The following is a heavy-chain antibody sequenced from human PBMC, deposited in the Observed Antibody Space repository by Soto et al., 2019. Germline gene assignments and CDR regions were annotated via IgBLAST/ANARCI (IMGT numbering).Heavy chain of an antibody. V-gene: IGHV3-7*05. J-gene: IGHJ6*02. CDR1: GFTFSAYW. CDR2: IKTDGSEK. Sequence: EVQLVESGGGLVQPGGSLRLYCEASGFTFSAYWMGWVRQAPGTGLQWVATIKTDGSEKYYVDSVTGRFTISRDNDKNSLYLQLNTLRAEDTGVYYCARRVRWSPEDVWVQGTTVTVSS. D-gene: IGHD2-15*01. CDR3: ARRVRWSPEDV.